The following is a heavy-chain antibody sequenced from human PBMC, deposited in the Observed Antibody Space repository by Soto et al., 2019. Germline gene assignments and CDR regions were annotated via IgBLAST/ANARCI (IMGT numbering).Heavy chain of an antibody. CDR1: GFTFSTYS. V-gene: IGHV3-21*01. CDR3: AREYTAWPIAYGLDV. Sequence: VGSLRLSCVGSGFTFSTYSINWVRQAPGKGLEWVSSISSRSDIYYADSVKGRFTISRDNAKNSVSLQMNSLRAEDTAVYYCAREYTAWPIAYGLDVWGQGNTVTVSS. CDR2: ISSRSDI. J-gene: IGHJ6*02. D-gene: IGHD2-2*02.